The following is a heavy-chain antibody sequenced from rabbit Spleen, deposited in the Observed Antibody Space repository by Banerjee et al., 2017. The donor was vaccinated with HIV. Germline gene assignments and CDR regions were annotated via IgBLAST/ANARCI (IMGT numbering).Heavy chain of an antibody. CDR1: GFDLSSYDY. J-gene: IGHJ4*01. D-gene: IGHD1-1*01. CDR3: ARDVDTIYFRLGL. CDR2: IYISGGST. Sequence: QSLEESGGDLVKPGASLTLTCTASGFDLSSYDYMCWVRQAPGKGLEWIACIYISGGSTFYANWAKGRFTISETSSTTVTLQMTSLTAADTATYFCARDVDTIYFRLGLWGPGTLVTVS. V-gene: IGHV1S40*01.